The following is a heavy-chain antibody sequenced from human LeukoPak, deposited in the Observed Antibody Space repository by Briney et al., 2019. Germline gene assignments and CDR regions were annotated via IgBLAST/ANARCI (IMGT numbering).Heavy chain of an antibody. Sequence: GGSLRLSCAASGFTFSSYSMNWVRQAPGKGLEWVSSISSSSSYIYYADSVKGRFTISRDNAKNSLYLQMNSLRAEDTAVYYCARALAVPEPDYGDAGGGWGQGTLVTVSS. CDR2: ISSSSSYI. CDR3: ARALAVPEPDYGDAGGG. V-gene: IGHV3-21*01. D-gene: IGHD4-17*01. CDR1: GFTFSSYS. J-gene: IGHJ4*02.